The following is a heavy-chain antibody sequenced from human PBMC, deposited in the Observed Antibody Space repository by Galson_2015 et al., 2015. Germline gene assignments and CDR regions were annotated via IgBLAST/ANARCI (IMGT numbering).Heavy chain of an antibody. J-gene: IGHJ4*02. CDR2: IYHSGST. D-gene: IGHD4-17*01. Sequence: SETLSLTCAVFGASITTTNWWSWVRQSPGKGLEWVGEIYHSGSTNHNPSLNSRVTISVDKSKNQFSLNLRSVTAADTAVYYCARGPPRGATVTPYVECWGQGVLVTVSS. V-gene: IGHV4-4*02. CDR3: ARGPPRGATVTPYVEC. CDR1: GASITTTNW.